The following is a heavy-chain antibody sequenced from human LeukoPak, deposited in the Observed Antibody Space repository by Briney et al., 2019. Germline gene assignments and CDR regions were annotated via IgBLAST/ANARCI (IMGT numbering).Heavy chain of an antibody. CDR2: ISGSGGGT. V-gene: IGHV3-23*01. D-gene: IGHD4-17*01. CDR3: ARDGGGYGDFDY. J-gene: IGHJ4*02. CDR1: GFTFSTYA. Sequence: PGGSLRLSCAASGFTFSTYAMSWVRQAAGKGLEWVSLISGSGGGTYYADSVKGRFTISRDNSKNTLYLQMNSLRAEDTAVYYCARDGGGYGDFDYWGQGTLVTVSS.